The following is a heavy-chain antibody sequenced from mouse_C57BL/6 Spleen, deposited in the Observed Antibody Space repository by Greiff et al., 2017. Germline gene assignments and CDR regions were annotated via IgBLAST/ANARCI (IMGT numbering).Heavy chain of an antibody. D-gene: IGHD2-4*01. Sequence: VQRVESGAELVRPGTSVKVSCKASGYAFTNYLIEWVKQRPGQGLEWIGVINPGSGGTNYNEKFKGKATLTADKSSSTAYMQLSSLTSEDSAVYFCARSRYDYVSGAMDYWGQGTSVTVSS. CDR3: ARSRYDYVSGAMDY. CDR1: GYAFTNYL. CDR2: INPGSGGT. J-gene: IGHJ4*01. V-gene: IGHV1-54*01.